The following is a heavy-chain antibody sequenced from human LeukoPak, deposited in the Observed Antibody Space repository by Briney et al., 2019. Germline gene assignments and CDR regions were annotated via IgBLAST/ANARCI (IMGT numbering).Heavy chain of an antibody. CDR3: ARHHGMATTSPFAY. CDR2: IYPGDSGT. J-gene: IGHJ4*02. Sequence: AESLMISCKGSAYSFTSYWIGWVRQMPGEGLEWMGIIYPGDSGTRYSPSFQGQVTISADKSISTAYLQWSRMKASDTAMYYCARHHGMATTSPFAYWGQGTLVTVSS. D-gene: IGHD5-24*01. CDR1: AYSFTSYW. V-gene: IGHV5-51*01.